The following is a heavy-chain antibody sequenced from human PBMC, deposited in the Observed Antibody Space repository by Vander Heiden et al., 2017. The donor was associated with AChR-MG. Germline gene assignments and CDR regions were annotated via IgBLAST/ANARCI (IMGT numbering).Heavy chain of an antibody. J-gene: IGHJ4*02. V-gene: IGHV5-51*01. CDR1: GYRLRDYW. CDR3: ARARDYDSSGGEY. CDR2: IDPNDSNI. D-gene: IGHD3-22*01. Sequence: EVQRVQSGAEGKKPGESLKISCKTSGYRLRDYWIGWLRQLPGKGLEWVGIIDPNDSNIRYKPSFQGQVTISVDKSISTAYLQWSSLKASDTAMYYCARARDYDSSGGEYWGQGTLVTVSS.